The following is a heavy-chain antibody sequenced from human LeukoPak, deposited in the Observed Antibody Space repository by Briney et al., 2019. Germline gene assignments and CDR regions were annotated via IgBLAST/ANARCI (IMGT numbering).Heavy chain of an antibody. CDR2: IYTTGST. D-gene: IGHD1-26*01. J-gene: IGHJ4*02. V-gene: IGHV4-4*07. CDR3: ARGQIVGATALDY. CDR1: GGSISNYY. Sequence: SETLSLTCTVSGGSISNYYWSWIRQPARKGLEWIGRIYTTGSTSYNPSLESRVILSLDTSKNQFSLKLTSVTAADTAVYYCARGQIVGATALDYWGQGTLVTVSS.